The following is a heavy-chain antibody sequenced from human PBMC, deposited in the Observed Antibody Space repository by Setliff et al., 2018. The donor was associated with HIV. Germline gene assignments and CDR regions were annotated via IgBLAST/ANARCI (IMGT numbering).Heavy chain of an antibody. CDR2: INHSGST. Sequence: LSLTCAVYGGSLSGYYWTWIRQPPGKGLEWIGEINHSGSTNYNPSLKSRVTISIDTSKNQFSLKLSSVTAADTAMYYCARGRMATVLIRNWIDPWGHGSLVTVSS. J-gene: IGHJ5*02. CDR1: GGSLSGYY. V-gene: IGHV4-34*01. D-gene: IGHD4-4*01. CDR3: ARGRMATVLIRNWIDP.